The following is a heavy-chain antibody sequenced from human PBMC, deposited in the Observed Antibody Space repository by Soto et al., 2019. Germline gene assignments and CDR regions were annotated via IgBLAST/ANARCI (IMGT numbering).Heavy chain of an antibody. Sequence: EVQLVESGGGLVKPGGSLRLSCAASGFNFNSYTINWVRQAPGKRLEWLSSISSSGYIFSTDSVRGRFTISRDNAKNSVYLQINSLRAEDTAVYFCAKDRGRGSPVSGGLDVWGQGTTVTVSS. D-gene: IGHD3-10*01. CDR2: ISSSGYI. CDR3: AKDRGRGSPVSGGLDV. J-gene: IGHJ6*02. V-gene: IGHV3-21*01. CDR1: GFNFNSYT.